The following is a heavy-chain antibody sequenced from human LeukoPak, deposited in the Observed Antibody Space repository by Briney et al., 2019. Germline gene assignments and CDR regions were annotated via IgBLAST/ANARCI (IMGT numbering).Heavy chain of an antibody. J-gene: IGHJ6*03. CDR2: IRSKAYGGTT. V-gene: IGHV3-49*04. D-gene: IGHD2-2*01. CDR3: TRDWDVVVPAAMGYYYYYMDV. Sequence: GRSLRLSCTASGFTFGDYAMSWVRQAPGKGLEWVGFIRSKAYGGTTEYAASVKGRFTISRDDSKSVAYLQMNSLKTEGTAVYYCTRDWDVVVPAAMGYYYYYMDVWGKGTTVTVSS. CDR1: GFTFGDYA.